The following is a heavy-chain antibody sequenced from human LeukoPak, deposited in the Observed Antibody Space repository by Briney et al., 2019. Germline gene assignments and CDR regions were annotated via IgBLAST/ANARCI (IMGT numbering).Heavy chain of an antibody. CDR2: ISDDGSKG. V-gene: IGHV3-30*18. CDR3: AKVMGYDSSGYINY. D-gene: IGHD3-22*01. CDR1: GFSFNSHG. J-gene: IGHJ4*02. Sequence: PGGSLRLSCAASGFSFNSHGMHWVRQAPDKGLEWVAVISDDGSKGYYADSVKGRFTISRENSKNTLYLQMNSLRAEDTAVYYCAKVMGYDSSGYINYWGQGTLVTVSS.